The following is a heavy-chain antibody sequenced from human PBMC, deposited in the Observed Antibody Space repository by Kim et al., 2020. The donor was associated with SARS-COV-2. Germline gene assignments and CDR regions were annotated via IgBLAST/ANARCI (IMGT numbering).Heavy chain of an antibody. CDR2: T. CDR3: ARGGVKYGVDI. V-gene: IGHV3-74*01. J-gene: IGHJ3*02. Sequence: TGAADSVKGRFTISRDNAKNTLYRQMNSLRVEDTAVYYWARGGVKYGVDIWGQGTMVTVSS. D-gene: IGHD2-8*01.